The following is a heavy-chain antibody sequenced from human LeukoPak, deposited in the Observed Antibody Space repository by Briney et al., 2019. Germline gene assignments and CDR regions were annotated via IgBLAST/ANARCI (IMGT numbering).Heavy chain of an antibody. V-gene: IGHV4-34*01. D-gene: IGHD6-19*01. CDR1: GGSFSGYY. CDR2: INHSGST. CDR3: ARGWLVRRQPLDY. Sequence: SETLSLTCAVYGGSFSGYYWSWIRQPPGKGLEWIGEINHSGSTNYNPSLKSRVIISVDTSKNQFSLKLSSVTAADTAVYYCARGWLVRRQPLDYWGQGTLVTVSS. J-gene: IGHJ4*02.